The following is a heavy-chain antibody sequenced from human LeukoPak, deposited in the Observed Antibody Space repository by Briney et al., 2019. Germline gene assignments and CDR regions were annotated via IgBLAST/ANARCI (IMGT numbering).Heavy chain of an antibody. CDR3: ALIPSFQVVPADY. CDR2: MNPNRSKT. CDR1: GYTFTSYD. Sequence: GASVKVSCKASGYTFTSYDINWVRQATGQELEWMGWMNPNRSKTGYAQKFQGRVTITTNTYISTAYMELSSLRSEDTAVYYCALIPSFQVVPADYWGQGTLVTVSS. J-gene: IGHJ4*02. D-gene: IGHD2-2*01. V-gene: IGHV1-8*03.